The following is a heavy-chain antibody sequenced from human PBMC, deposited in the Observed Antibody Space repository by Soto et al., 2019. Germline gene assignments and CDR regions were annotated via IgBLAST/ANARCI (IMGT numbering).Heavy chain of an antibody. J-gene: IGHJ4*02. D-gene: IGHD2-21*01. CDR3: AITYCRDNSCPRDFDF. CDR2: FIPILDMA. Sequence: QVQVVQSGAEVKKPESSVKVSCKPSGGTFNTYTVNWVRLAPVHGLECMGRFIPILDMANYAQKFQDRVTITADRSTFTAYMELNSLTSDDTSVYYCAITYCRDNSCPRDFDFWGPGTRVTVSS. CDR1: GGTFNTYT. V-gene: IGHV1-69*02.